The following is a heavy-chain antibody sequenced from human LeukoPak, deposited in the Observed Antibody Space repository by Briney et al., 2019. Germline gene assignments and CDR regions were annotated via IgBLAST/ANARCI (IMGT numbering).Heavy chain of an antibody. D-gene: IGHD2-2*01. J-gene: IGHJ4*02. CDR2: ISGSGGST. CDR3: AKGYCSSTACYFGADY. V-gene: IGHV3-23*01. Sequence: PGGSLRLSCAASGFTFSSYAMNWVRQAPGKGLEWVSGISGSGGSTYYADSVKGRFAISRGKSKKTLYLQMNSLRADDTAVYYCAKGYCSSTACYFGADYWGQGTLVTVSS. CDR1: GFTFSSYA.